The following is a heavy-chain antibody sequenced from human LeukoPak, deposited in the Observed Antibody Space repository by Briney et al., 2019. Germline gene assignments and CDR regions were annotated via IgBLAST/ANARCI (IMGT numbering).Heavy chain of an antibody. V-gene: IGHV3-49*04. J-gene: IGHJ4*02. CDR1: GFTFGDYA. CDR3: TTGGSYFNY. CDR2: TRSKTYGGTT. Sequence: GGSLRLSCTASGFTFGDYAMSWVRQAPGKGLEWVGFTRSKTYGGTTEYAASVKGRFTISRDDSKSIAYLQMNSLKTEGTAMYYCTTGGSYFNYWGQGTLVTVSS. D-gene: IGHD1-26*01.